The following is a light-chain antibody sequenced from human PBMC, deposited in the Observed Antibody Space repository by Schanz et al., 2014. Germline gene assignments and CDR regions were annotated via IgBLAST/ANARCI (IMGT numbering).Light chain of an antibody. CDR2: GAS. CDR1: QSVSSSS. CDR3: QQCGSSRWT. V-gene: IGKV3-20*01. Sequence: EIVLTQSPGTLSLSPGERATLSCRASQSVSSSSLAWYQQKPGQAPRLLIYGASSRATGIPDRFSGSGSGTDFTLTISSLEPEDFAVYYCQQCGSSRWTFGQGTKVEIK. J-gene: IGKJ1*01.